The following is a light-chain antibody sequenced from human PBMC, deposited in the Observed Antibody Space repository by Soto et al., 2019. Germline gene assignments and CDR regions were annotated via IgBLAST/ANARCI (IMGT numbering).Light chain of an antibody. CDR1: SSDVGGYNY. Sequence: QSVLTQPASVSGSPGQSIIISCTGTSSDVGGYNYVSWYQQHPGKAPKLMIHDVSNRPSGISDRFSGSKSGNTASLTISGVQADDEADYYCSSSSSGSTLYVFGTGTKLTVL. V-gene: IGLV2-14*03. J-gene: IGLJ1*01. CDR2: DVS. CDR3: SSSSSGSTLYV.